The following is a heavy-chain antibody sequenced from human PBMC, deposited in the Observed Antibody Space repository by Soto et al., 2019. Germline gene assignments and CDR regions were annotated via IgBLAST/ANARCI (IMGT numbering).Heavy chain of an antibody. D-gene: IGHD3-10*01. Sequence: QLVESGGGLVKPGGSLRLSCVASGFPFSSFSLNWIRQAPGKGLDWVSSIGRVSTYIYYADSVRGRFTVSRDNAKNSVYLQMNGLTAEDSGIYYCARVTAGSGSYQIDLWGQGTLVTVSS. CDR3: ARVTAGSGSYQIDL. J-gene: IGHJ4*02. CDR1: GFPFSSFS. V-gene: IGHV3-21*02. CDR2: IGRVSTYI.